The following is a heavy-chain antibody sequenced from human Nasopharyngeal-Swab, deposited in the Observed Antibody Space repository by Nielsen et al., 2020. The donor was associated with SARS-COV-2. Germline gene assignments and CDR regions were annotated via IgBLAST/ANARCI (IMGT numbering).Heavy chain of an antibody. CDR3: ARESVSITTYIDH. CDR2: IKPDGSEK. J-gene: IGHJ4*02. Sequence: GESLKISCAASGFTFSHAWMSWVRQAPGKGLEWVANIKPDGSEKYYVDSVKGRFTISRDNARNSLYLQINSLRAEDTAMYYCARESVSITTYIDHWGQGTLVTVSS. CDR1: GFTFSHAW. D-gene: IGHD4-11*01. V-gene: IGHV3-7*03.